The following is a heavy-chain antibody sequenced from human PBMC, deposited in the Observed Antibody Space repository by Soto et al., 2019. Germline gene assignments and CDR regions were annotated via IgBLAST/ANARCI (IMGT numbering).Heavy chain of an antibody. CDR1: RFTISDYY. CDR3: ASGAGGYPFDV. J-gene: IGHJ3*01. CDR2: SSPSGSQT. Sequence: QVQLVESGGEFVKAGGSLRLSCVASRFTISDYYMNWIRQAPGKGLEWVAYSSPSGSQTDYAASVRGRFTISRDNAKSSIFLQMNSLRGDDTAIYYCASGAGGYPFDVWGQGTMVTVSS. D-gene: IGHD2-2*01. V-gene: IGHV3-11*06.